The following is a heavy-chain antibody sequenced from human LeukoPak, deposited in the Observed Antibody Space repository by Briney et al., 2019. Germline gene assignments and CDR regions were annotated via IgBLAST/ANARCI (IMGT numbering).Heavy chain of an antibody. Sequence: GGSLRLSCAASGFTFSSYAMSWVRQAPGKGLEWVSAISGSGGSTYYADSVKGRFTISRDNSKNTLYLQMNSLRAEDTAVYYCAKEFFGVVIQEPYYYYGMDVWGQGTTVTVSS. J-gene: IGHJ6*02. V-gene: IGHV3-23*01. D-gene: IGHD3-3*01. CDR1: GFTFSSYA. CDR2: ISGSGGST. CDR3: AKEFFGVVIQEPYYYYGMDV.